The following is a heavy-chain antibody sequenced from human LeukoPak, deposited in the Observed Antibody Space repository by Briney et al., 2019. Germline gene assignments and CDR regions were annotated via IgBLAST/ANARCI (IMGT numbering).Heavy chain of an antibody. D-gene: IGHD3-22*01. V-gene: IGHV3-21*01. Sequence: GGSLRLSCAASGFTFSSYSMTWVRQAPGKGLEWVSSICSSSSYIYYADSVKGRFTISRDNAKNSLYLQMNSLRAEDTAVYYCARGGYYDSSGSLPDYWGQGTLVTVSS. J-gene: IGHJ4*02. CDR1: GFTFSSYS. CDR2: ICSSSSYI. CDR3: ARGGYYDSSGSLPDY.